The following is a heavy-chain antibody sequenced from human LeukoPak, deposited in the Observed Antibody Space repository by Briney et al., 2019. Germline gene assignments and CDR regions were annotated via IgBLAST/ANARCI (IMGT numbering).Heavy chain of an antibody. CDR2: IKQDGSEK. V-gene: IGHV3-7*01. D-gene: IGHD3-9*01. CDR1: GFTFSSYW. Sequence: GGSLRLSCAASGFTFSSYWMSWVRQAPGKGLEWVANIKQDGSEKYYVDSVKGRFTISRDNAKNSLYLQMNSLRAEDTAVYYCARQLLRYFDRVRGGAFDIWGQGTMVTVSS. J-gene: IGHJ3*02. CDR3: ARQLLRYFDRVRGGAFDI.